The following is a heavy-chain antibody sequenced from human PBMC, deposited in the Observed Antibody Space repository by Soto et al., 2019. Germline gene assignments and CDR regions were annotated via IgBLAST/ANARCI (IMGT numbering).Heavy chain of an antibody. V-gene: IGHV3-72*01. J-gene: IGHJ6*02. Sequence: EVELVQSGGGLVQAGGSLRVSCGVSGFTSSDHYMDWVRQAPGKGLEWVGRTANKRSRYTTEYAASVKGRFIISRDDSKHSLYPPMNSLKIEDTVVYYCARAGFGHGLDVWGQGTTVTVPS. D-gene: IGHD3-16*01. CDR2: TANKRSRYTT. CDR1: GFTSSDHY. CDR3: ARAGFGHGLDV.